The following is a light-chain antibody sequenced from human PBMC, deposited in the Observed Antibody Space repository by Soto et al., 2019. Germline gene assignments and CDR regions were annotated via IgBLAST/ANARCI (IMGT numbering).Light chain of an antibody. V-gene: IGKV1-5*03. CDR3: QQYHSYSWT. J-gene: IGKJ1*01. CDR2: KAS. CDR1: QSIGSW. Sequence: DIQMTQSPSILSASVGDRVTITCRASQSIGSWLAWYQQKPGKAPNLLIYKASSLESGVQPRFSGSGSGTEFTLTISSLQPDDFATYYCQQYHSYSWTFGQGTKVDIK.